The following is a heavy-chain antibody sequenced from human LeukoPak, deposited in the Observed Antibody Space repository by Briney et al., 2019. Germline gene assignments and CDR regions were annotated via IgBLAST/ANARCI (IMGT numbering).Heavy chain of an antibody. Sequence: KTSETLSLTCTVSGGSISSYYWSWIRQPPGKGLEWIGYIYYSGSTNYNPSLKSRVTISVDTSKNQFSLKLSFVTAADTAVYYCARVIRQWLVRELWFDPWGQGTLVTVSS. V-gene: IGHV4-59*01. CDR2: IYYSGST. D-gene: IGHD6-19*01. CDR1: GGSISSYY. J-gene: IGHJ5*02. CDR3: ARVIRQWLVRELWFDP.